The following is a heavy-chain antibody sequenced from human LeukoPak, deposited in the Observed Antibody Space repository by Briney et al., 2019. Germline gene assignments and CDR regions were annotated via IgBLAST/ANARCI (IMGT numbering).Heavy chain of an antibody. CDR3: ARGFRSSSYTFHF. D-gene: IGHD6-6*01. V-gene: IGHV4-34*01. CDR2: SNHSGSS. CDR1: GGSFSGYY. Sequence: SETLSLTCTVYGGSFSGYYWSWIRQPPGKGKEWIGESNHSGSSQYNPSLKSRVTMSIDTSKNQFSLNLSSVTAADTALYYCARGFRSSSYTFHFWGQGTLVTVSS. J-gene: IGHJ4*02.